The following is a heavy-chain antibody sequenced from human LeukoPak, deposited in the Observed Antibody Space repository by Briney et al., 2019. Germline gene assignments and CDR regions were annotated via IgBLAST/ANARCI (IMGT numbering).Heavy chain of an antibody. Sequence: PGGSLRLSCAASGFTFSSYGMHWVHQAPGKGLEWVAVIWYGGSNKYYADSVKGRFTISRDNSKNTLYLQMNSLRAEDTAVYYCAKDRSPYSSSSFDYWGQGTLVTVSS. CDR3: AKDRSPYSSSSFDY. J-gene: IGHJ4*02. CDR1: GFTFSSYG. V-gene: IGHV3-30*02. D-gene: IGHD6-6*01. CDR2: IWYGGSNK.